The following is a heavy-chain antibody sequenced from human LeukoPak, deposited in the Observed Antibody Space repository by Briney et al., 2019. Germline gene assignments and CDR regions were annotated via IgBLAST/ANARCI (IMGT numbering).Heavy chain of an antibody. CDR1: GYTFTSYV. CDR2: IIPIFGTA. V-gene: IGHV1-69*13. J-gene: IGHJ4*02. CDR3: ASSDLLAYYFDY. Sequence: GASVKVSCKASGYTFTSYVINWVRQAPGQGLEWMGGIIPIFGTANYAQKFQGRVTITADESTSTAYMELSSLRSEDTAVYYCASSDLLAYYFDYWGQGTLVTVSS. D-gene: IGHD1-26*01.